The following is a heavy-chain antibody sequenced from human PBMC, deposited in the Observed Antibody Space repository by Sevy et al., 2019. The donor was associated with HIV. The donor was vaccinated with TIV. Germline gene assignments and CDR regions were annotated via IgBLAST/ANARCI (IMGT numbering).Heavy chain of an antibody. J-gene: IGHJ4*02. CDR3: AKERSGKLLSFGEPPYYCDF. CDR1: GFTFSSYA. D-gene: IGHD3-10*01. V-gene: IGHV3-23*01. CDR2: ITDTGGDT. Sequence: GGSLRLSCAASGFTFSSYAMTWVRQAPGKGLEWVSSITDTGGDTYYADSVKGRFIVSRDNSKNTLDLQMSSLRADDTAVYYCAKERSGKLLSFGEPPYYCDFWGQGTLVTVSS.